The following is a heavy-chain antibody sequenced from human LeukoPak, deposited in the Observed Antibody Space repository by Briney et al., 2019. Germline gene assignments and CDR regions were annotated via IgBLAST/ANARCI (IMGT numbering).Heavy chain of an antibody. CDR1: GGSFSGYY. CDR3: ARAEIAAAGPARTLGN. Sequence: SETPSLTCAVYGGSFSGYYWSWIRQPPGKGLEWIGEINHSGSTNYNPSLKSRVTISVDTSKNQFSLKLSSVTAADTAVYYCARAEIAAAGPARTLGNWGQGTLVTVSS. D-gene: IGHD6-13*01. V-gene: IGHV4-34*01. J-gene: IGHJ4*02. CDR2: INHSGST.